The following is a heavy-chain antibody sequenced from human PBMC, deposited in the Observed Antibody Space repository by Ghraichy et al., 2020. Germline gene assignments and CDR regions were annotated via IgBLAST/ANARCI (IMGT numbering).Heavy chain of an antibody. V-gene: IGHV4-34*01. Sequence: SETLSLTCAVYGGSFSGYYWSWIRQPPGKGLEWIGEINHSGSTNYNPSLKSRVTISVDTSKNQFSLKLSSVTAADTAVYYCARFTPHPTVTTVVVYYYYMDVWGKGTTVTVSS. CDR3: ARFTPHPTVTTVVVYYYYMDV. CDR1: GGSFSGYY. CDR2: INHSGST. D-gene: IGHD4-17*01. J-gene: IGHJ6*03.